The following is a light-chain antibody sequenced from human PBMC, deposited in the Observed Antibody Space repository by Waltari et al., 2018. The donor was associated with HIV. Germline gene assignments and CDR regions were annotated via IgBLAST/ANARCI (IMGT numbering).Light chain of an antibody. J-gene: IGLJ1*01. CDR3: QVWDSSSDAYV. CDR2: YDS. V-gene: IGLV3-21*04. Sequence: SYVLAQPPSVSVAPGKTARITCAGNNIGRTSVPLYQQKPGHAPGVVIYYDSDRPSGIPERFSGSNSGNTATLTISRVEAGDEADYYCQVWDSSSDAYVFGTGTKVTVL. CDR1: NIGRTS.